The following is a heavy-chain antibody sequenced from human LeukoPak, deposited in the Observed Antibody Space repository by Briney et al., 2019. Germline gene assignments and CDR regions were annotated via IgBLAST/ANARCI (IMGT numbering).Heavy chain of an antibody. CDR2: LYIGGNT. CDR1: GLTVNNNY. Sequence: GGSLRLSCAASGLTVNNNYMNWVRQAPGKGLEWVSALYIGGNTYYADSVRGRLTISRDNSKNTLYLQMNSLRAEDTAIYYCMTAAGYNFGQYWGQGTLVTVSS. V-gene: IGHV3-53*01. D-gene: IGHD5-18*01. CDR3: MTAAGYNFGQY. J-gene: IGHJ4*02.